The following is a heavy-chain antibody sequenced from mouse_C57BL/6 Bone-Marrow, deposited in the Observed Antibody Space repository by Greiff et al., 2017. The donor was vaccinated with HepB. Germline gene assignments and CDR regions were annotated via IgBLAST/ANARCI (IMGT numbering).Heavy chain of an antibody. D-gene: IGHD1-1*01. CDR1: GFSLTSYA. CDR2: IWTGGGT. CDR3: ARGYGSSSYYFDY. V-gene: IGHV2-9-1*01. Sequence: VQGVESGPGLVAPSQSLSITCTVSGFSLTSYAISWVRQPPGKGLEWLGVIWTGGGTNYNSALKSRLSISKDNSKSQVFLKMNSLQTDDTARYYCARGYGSSSYYFDYWGQGTTLTVSS. J-gene: IGHJ2*01.